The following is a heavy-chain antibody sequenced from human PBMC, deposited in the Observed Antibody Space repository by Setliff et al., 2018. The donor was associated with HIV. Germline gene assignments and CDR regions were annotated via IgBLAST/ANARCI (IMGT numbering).Heavy chain of an antibody. CDR2: IYYSGST. Sequence: SETLSLTCTVSGGSISPTNYYWGWIRQPPGKGLEWIGSIYYSGSTYYKSSPKNRVTISVDTPKNQFSLRLDSVTAADTAIHYCARQVKYSSSPLHFDSWGQGTLVTVSS. V-gene: IGHV4-39*01. J-gene: IGHJ4*02. D-gene: IGHD6-13*01. CDR1: GGSISPTNYY. CDR3: ARQVKYSSSPLHFDS.